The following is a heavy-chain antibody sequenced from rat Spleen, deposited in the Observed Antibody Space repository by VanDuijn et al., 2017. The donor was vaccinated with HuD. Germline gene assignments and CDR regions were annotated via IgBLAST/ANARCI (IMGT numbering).Heavy chain of an antibody. CDR1: GFTFNDYW. CDR3: TRGSLGSGRLNWFVY. Sequence: EVQLVESGGGLVQPGRSLKLSCVASGFTFNDYWMTWIRQAPGNGLKWVASVTETGDKSYYPDSVKGRFTLSRDNTKNTLYLQMNSLTSEDTANYYCTRGSLGSGRLNWFVYWGQGTLVTVSS. V-gene: IGHV5-31*01. CDR2: VTETGDKS. J-gene: IGHJ3*01. D-gene: IGHD4-6*01.